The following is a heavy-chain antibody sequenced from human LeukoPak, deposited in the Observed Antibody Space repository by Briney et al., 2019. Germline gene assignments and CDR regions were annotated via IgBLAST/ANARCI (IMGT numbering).Heavy chain of an antibody. CDR1: GYSFTTYW. D-gene: IGHD3-10*01. CDR3: ARAGTYYYYFDY. Sequence: PGESLNISCKGSGYSFTTYWIGWVRHMRGKGLEWMGIIYPGDSDTRYSPPFQGQVTISVDKSISTAYLQWSSLKASDTAMYYCARAGTYYYYFDYWGQGTLVTVSS. CDR2: IYPGDSDT. J-gene: IGHJ4*02. V-gene: IGHV5-51*01.